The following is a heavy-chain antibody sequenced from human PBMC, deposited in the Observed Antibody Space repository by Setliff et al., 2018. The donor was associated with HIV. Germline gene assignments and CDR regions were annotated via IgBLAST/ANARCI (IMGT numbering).Heavy chain of an antibody. J-gene: IGHJ4*02. CDR3: ARAPRIDSSGYDFDY. Sequence: SVKVSCKASGGTFSSYAISWVRQAPGQGLEWMGGIIPMFGAANYAQKFQGRVTITTDASTSAAYMELSSLRSEDTAVYYCARAPRIDSSGYDFDYWGQGTLVTVSS. CDR1: GGTFSSYA. V-gene: IGHV1-69*05. CDR2: IIPMFGAA. D-gene: IGHD3-22*01.